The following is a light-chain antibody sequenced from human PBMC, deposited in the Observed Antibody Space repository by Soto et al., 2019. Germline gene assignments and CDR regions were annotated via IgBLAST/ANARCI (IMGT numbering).Light chain of an antibody. Sequence: QSLVAQPASVSRSPGQSITISCTGTSSYVVGYNDVSWYQQHPGKAPKLMIYEVSNRPSGVSNRFSGSKSVKKAYMTTSGLQAEDEADYYCSSYTRSSPLVFG. CDR2: EVS. V-gene: IGLV2-14*01. CDR3: SSYTRSSPLV. CDR1: SSYVVGYND. J-gene: IGLJ1*01.